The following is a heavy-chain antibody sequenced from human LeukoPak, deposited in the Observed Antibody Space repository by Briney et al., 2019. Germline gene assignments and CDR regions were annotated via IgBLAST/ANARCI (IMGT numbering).Heavy chain of an antibody. CDR2: ISHDGGAE. V-gene: IGHV3-30*04. Sequence: GGSLRLSCSASGFTFSSYAMHWVRQAPDKGLEWVAMISHDGGAEYYGDSVKGRLTISRDNSENTLYLQMNGLRVEDTAVYYCARDWGSSGWYNWFDPWGQGTLVIVSS. J-gene: IGHJ5*02. CDR1: GFTFSSYA. D-gene: IGHD3-16*01. CDR3: ARDWGSSGWYNWFDP.